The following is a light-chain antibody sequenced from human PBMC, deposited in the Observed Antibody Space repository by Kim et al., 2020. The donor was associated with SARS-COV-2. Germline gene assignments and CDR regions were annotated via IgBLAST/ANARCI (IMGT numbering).Light chain of an antibody. CDR3: NSRDSSGNHVV. J-gene: IGLJ1*01. CDR2: YNN. Sequence: SSELTQDPAVSVALGQTVRITCQGDSLRSFYANWYQQKPGQAPILLIYYNNYRPSGIPDRFSGSNSGATASLTLTGAQAEDEGDYYCNSRDSSGNHVVFG. V-gene: IGLV3-19*01. CDR1: SLRSFY.